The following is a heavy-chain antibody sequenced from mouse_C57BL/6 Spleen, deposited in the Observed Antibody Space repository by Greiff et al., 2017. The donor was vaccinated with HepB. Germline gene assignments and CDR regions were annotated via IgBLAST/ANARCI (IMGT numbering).Heavy chain of an antibody. CDR1: GYTFTSYW. Sequence: VQLQQSGAELVKPGASVKMSCKASGYTFTSYWITWVKQRPGQGLEWIGDIYPGSGSTNYNEKFKSKATLTVDTSSSTAYMQLSSLTSEDSAVYYCARGKFPYAYFDYWGQGTTLTVSS. D-gene: IGHD6-5*01. CDR2: IYPGSGST. J-gene: IGHJ2*01. CDR3: ARGKFPYAYFDY. V-gene: IGHV1-55*01.